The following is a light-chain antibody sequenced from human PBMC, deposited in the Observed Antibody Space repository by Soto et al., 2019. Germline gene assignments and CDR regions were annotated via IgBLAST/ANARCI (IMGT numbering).Light chain of an antibody. Sequence: ETVLTQAPGTLSLSPGERATLSCRASQSVSSSYLAWYQQKPGQAPRLLIYGASSSANVITDRFSGSGSGTDFTLTIRRLEPDVFSVYYCQQYGSSPLYTFGQGTKLEIK. J-gene: IGKJ2*01. CDR1: QSVSSSY. CDR3: QQYGSSPLYT. V-gene: IGKV3-20*01. CDR2: GAS.